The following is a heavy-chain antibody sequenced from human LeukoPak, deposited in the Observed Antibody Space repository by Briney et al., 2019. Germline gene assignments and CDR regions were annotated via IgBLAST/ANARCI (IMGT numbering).Heavy chain of an antibody. CDR1: GGSFSGYY. CDR2: INHSGST. D-gene: IGHD3-22*01. J-gene: IGHJ5*02. Sequence: PSETLPLTCAVYGGSFSGYYWSWIRQPPGKGLEWVGEINHSGSTNYNPSLTSRVTISVDTSKNQFSLKLSSVTAADTAVYYCAGTAPTYYYDSSGYPPPGWFDPWGQGTLVTVSS. CDR3: AGTAPTYYYDSSGYPPPGWFDP. V-gene: IGHV4-34*01.